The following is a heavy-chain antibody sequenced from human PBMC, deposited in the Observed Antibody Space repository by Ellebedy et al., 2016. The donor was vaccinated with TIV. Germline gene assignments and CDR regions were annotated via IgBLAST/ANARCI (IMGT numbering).Heavy chain of an antibody. J-gene: IGHJ6*02. CDR3: AKATGNYYYGMDV. V-gene: IGHV3-30*18. Sequence: GESLKISXAASGFTFSSYGMHWVRQAPGKGLEWVAVISYDGSNKYYADSVKGRFTISRDNSKNTLYLQMNSLRAEDTAVYYCAKATGNYYYGMDVWGQGTTVTVSS. CDR1: GFTFSSYG. D-gene: IGHD1-14*01. CDR2: ISYDGSNK.